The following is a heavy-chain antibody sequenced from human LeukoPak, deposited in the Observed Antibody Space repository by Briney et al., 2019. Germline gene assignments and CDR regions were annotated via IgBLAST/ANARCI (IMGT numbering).Heavy chain of an antibody. V-gene: IGHV1-2*04. CDR2: INPNSGGT. D-gene: IGHD3-22*01. CDR1: GYTFTGYY. Sequence: ASVKVSCKASGYTFTGYYMHWVRQAPGQGLEWMGWINPNSGGTNYAQKFQGWVTMTRDTSISTAYMELSRLRSDDTAVYYSARERGTRYYYDSSGYPRFDPWGQGTLVTVSS. J-gene: IGHJ5*02. CDR3: ARERGTRYYYDSSGYPRFDP.